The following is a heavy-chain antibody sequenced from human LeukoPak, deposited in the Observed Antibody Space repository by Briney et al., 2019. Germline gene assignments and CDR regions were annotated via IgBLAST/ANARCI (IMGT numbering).Heavy chain of an antibody. D-gene: IGHD3-10*01. CDR2: ISGSGGST. CDR1: GFTFSSYA. J-gene: IGHJ4*02. CDR3: ATIITMVRGVRDY. Sequence: GGSLRLSCAASGFTFSSYAMSWVRQAPGKGLELVSAISGSGGSTYYADSVKCLFTISRDNSKNTLYLQMESLKAEDTAVYYCATIITMVRGVRDYWGQGTLVTVSS. V-gene: IGHV3-23*01.